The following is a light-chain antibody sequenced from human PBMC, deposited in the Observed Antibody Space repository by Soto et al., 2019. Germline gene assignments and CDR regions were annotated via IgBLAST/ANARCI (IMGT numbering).Light chain of an antibody. CDR1: QSISDW. V-gene: IGKV1-5*03. Sequence: DIHMTQSPSTLSASVVDIVTITFLASQSISDWLAWYQQKPGKAPKLLIYKASSLESGVPARFSGSGSGTEFTLTISSLLSEDFAVYYCHQYYKWPLTFGGGTKVDI. J-gene: IGKJ4*01. CDR2: KAS. CDR3: HQYYKWPLT.